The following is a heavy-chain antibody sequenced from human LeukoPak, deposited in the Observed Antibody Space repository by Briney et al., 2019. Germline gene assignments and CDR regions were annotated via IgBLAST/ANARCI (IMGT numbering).Heavy chain of an antibody. Sequence: ASVKVSCKASGYTFTSYDVNWVRQATGQGLEWMGWMNPNSGNTGYAQKFQGRVTMTRNTAISTAYMELRSLKYDDTAVYYCARRILYDDSFDIWGQGTMVTVSS. CDR3: ARRILYDDSFDI. D-gene: IGHD2/OR15-2a*01. CDR1: GYTFTSYD. V-gene: IGHV1-8*01. CDR2: MNPNSGNT. J-gene: IGHJ3*02.